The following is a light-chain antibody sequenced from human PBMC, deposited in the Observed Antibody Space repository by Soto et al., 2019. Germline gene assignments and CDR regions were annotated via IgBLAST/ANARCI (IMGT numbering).Light chain of an antibody. CDR3: QQRYSWLRV. Sequence: FVVTQSPDTLSLSPGETATLSCRASQSVSSSVAWYQHKPGQSPRLVVYSGYKRSPGVPARFSGSGSGTDFTLTISSRESDDFAIYYCQQRYSWLRVFGPGTKWEVK. CDR2: SGY. CDR1: QSVSSS. J-gene: IGKJ1*01. V-gene: IGKV3-11*01.